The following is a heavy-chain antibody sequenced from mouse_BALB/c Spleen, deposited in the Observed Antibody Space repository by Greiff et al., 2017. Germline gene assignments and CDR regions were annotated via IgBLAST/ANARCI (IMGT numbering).Heavy chain of an antibody. V-gene: IGHV5-6-3*01. Sequence: EVMLVESGGGLVQPGGSLKLSCAASGFTFSSYGMSWVRQTPDKRLELVATINSNGGSTYYPDSVKGRFTISRDNAKNTLYLQMSSLKSEDTAMYYCARAGLRRGYYFDYWGQGTTLTVSS. D-gene: IGHD2-4*01. CDR2: INSNGGST. CDR1: GFTFSSYG. J-gene: IGHJ2*01. CDR3: ARAGLRRGYYFDY.